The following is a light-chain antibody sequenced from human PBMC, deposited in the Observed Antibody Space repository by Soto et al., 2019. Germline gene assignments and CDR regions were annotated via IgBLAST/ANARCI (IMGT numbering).Light chain of an antibody. J-gene: IGKJ1*01. CDR1: QSVTSD. CDR2: GTS. V-gene: IGKV3-20*01. Sequence: ETVMTQSLVTLSLSQGERSTLSCRASQSVTSDLAWYQQKSGQAPRLLIYGTSNRATGIPDRFSGSGSGTDFSLTISSLEPGDLAVYYCQQYGSSPRKCGQGTKVDIK. CDR3: QQYGSSPRK.